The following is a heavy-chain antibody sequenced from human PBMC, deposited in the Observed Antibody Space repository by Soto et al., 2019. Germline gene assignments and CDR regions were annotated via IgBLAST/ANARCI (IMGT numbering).Heavy chain of an antibody. CDR2: ISSSSSTV. V-gene: IGHV3-48*01. J-gene: IGHJ3*02. CDR3: ARDTLDYGGYNGDAFDI. Sequence: GGSLRLSCAASGFTFSSYSMNWVRQAPGKGLEWVSYISSSSSTVYYADSVKGRFTISRDNAKNSLYLQMNSLRAEATAVYYCARDTLDYGGYNGDAFDIWGQGTMVTVSS. CDR1: GFTFSSYS. D-gene: IGHD4-17*01.